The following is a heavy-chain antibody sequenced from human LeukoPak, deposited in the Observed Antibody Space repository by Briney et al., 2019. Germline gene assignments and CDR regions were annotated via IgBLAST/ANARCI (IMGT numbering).Heavy chain of an antibody. J-gene: IGHJ4*02. CDR3: ARDPHGSSGSWSHTDY. Sequence: ASVKVSCKASGYTFTSNGISWVRQAPGQGLEWMGWISAYNGNTNYAQKLQGRVTMTTDTSTSTAYMELRSLRSDDTAVYYCARDPHGSSGSWSHTDYWGQGTLVTVSS. CDR2: ISAYNGNT. CDR1: GYTFTSNG. D-gene: IGHD6-13*01. V-gene: IGHV1-18*01.